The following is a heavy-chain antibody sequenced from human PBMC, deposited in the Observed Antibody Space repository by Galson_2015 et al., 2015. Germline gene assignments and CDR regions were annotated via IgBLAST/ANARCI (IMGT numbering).Heavy chain of an antibody. V-gene: IGHV3-53*01. CDR1: GFTVSSNF. J-gene: IGHJ6*02. D-gene: IGHD3-10*01. CDR2: IYSGGST. CDR3: ARFMVRGVVIGGMDV. Sequence: SLRLSCAASGFTVSSNFMSWVRQAPGKGPEWVSTIYSGGSTYYADSVKGRFTFSRDHFKNTLYLQMNSLRAEDTAVYYCARFMVRGVVIGGMDVWGQGTTVTDSS.